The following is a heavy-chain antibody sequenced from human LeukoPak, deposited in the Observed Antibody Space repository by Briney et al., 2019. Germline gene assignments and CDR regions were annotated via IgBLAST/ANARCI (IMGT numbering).Heavy chain of an antibody. CDR1: GFTLNGYW. D-gene: IGHD3-10*01. CDR3: ARVATGSYDWFDP. CDR2: INSDGSTA. Sequence: GGSLRLSCAAPGFTLNGYWMHWVRQAPGKGLVWVSRINSDGSTASYADSVKGRFTISRDNSKNTLYLQMNSLRAEDTAVYFCARVATGSYDWFDPWGQGTLVTVSS. V-gene: IGHV3-74*01. J-gene: IGHJ5*02.